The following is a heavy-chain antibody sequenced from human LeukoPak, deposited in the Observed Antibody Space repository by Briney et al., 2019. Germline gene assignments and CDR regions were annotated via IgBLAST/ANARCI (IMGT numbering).Heavy chain of an antibody. CDR3: ARARTNYYYDSSGYYRDAFDI. CDR2: ISSSGSTI. D-gene: IGHD3-22*01. Sequence: GGSLRLSCAASGFTFSSYEMNWVRQAPGKGLEWVSYISSSGSTIYYADSVKGRFIISRANAQNSMYLQMSSLRAEDTAVYYCARARTNYYYDSSGYYRDAFDIWGQGTMVTVSS. V-gene: IGHV3-48*03. CDR1: GFTFSSYE. J-gene: IGHJ3*02.